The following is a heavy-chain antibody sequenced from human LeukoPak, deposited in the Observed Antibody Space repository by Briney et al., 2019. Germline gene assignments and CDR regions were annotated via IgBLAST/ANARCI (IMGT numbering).Heavy chain of an antibody. Sequence: GGSLRLFCAASGFTFSSYGMHWVRQAPGKGLEWVAVIWYDGSNKYYADSVKGRFTISRDNSKNTLYLQMNSLRAEDTAVYYCARGLGTTGTGLLDYWGQGTLVTVSS. CDR2: IWYDGSNK. D-gene: IGHD1-1*01. J-gene: IGHJ4*02. CDR3: ARGLGTTGTGLLDY. CDR1: GFTFSSYG. V-gene: IGHV3-33*01.